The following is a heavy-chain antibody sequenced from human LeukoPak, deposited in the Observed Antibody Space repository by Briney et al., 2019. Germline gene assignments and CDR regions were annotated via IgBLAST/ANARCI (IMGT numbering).Heavy chain of an antibody. CDR3: ARHSPPEYYDFWSGYAPYYYYGMDV. Sequence: SETLSLTCAVYGGSFSGYYWSWIRQPPGKGLEWIGEINHSGSTNYNPSLKSRVTISVDTSKNQFSLKLSSVTAADTAVYYCARHSPPEYYDFWSGYAPYYYYGMDVWGQGTTVTVSS. J-gene: IGHJ6*02. CDR2: INHSGST. CDR1: GGSFSGYY. D-gene: IGHD3-3*01. V-gene: IGHV4-34*01.